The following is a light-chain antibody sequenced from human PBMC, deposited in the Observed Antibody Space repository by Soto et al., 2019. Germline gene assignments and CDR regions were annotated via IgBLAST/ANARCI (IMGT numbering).Light chain of an antibody. J-gene: IGKJ2*01. CDR2: DAS. CDR1: QSVSSY. V-gene: IGKV3-11*01. Sequence: EIVLTQSPATLSLSPGERATLSCRASQSVSSYLAWYQQKPGQAPRLLIYDASNRATGIPARFSGSGSGTDFTLTIRRLEHGDFAVYYCQQRSNWPPYTFGQGTKLEIK. CDR3: QQRSNWPPYT.